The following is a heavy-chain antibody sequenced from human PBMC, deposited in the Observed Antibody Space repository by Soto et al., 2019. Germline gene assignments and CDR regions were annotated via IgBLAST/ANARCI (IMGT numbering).Heavy chain of an antibody. Sequence: KGRGNMYISDGIGWLSKMTGKGLEWMGIIYPGDSDTRYSPSFQGQVTISADKSISTAYLQWSSLKASDTAMYYCARTSAAGKYYYGMDVWGQGTTVTVSS. J-gene: IGHJ6*02. D-gene: IGHD6-13*01. V-gene: IGHV5-51*01. CDR2: IYPGDSDT. CDR3: ARTSAAGKYYYGMDV. CDR1: GNMYISDG.